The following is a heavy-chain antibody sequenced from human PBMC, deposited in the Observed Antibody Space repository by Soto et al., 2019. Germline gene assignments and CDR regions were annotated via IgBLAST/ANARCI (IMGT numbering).Heavy chain of an antibody. CDR3: AKVAVLWGLVDV. D-gene: IGHD2-21*01. Sequence: QVQLQESGPGLVKPSETLSLTGTVSGGSINSYYWSWIRQPPGKGLEWIGYIYYSGSTNYNPSLKGCVAISVDTYMNASSWQVWSLTAADTDVYYCAKVAVLWGLVDVWCQATLVTVFS. J-gene: IGHJ4*02. V-gene: IGHV4-59*01. CDR1: GGSINSYY. CDR2: IYYSGST.